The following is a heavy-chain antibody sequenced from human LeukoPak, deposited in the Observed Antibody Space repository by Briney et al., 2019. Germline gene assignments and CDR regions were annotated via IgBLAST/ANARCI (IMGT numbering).Heavy chain of an antibody. J-gene: IGHJ4*02. V-gene: IGHV1-69*04. D-gene: IGHD2-15*01. CDR3: ARGRVAATPGYFDY. CDR1: GGTFSSYA. Sequence: ASVKVSCKASGGTFSSYAISWVRQAPGQGLEWMGRIIPILGIANYAQKFQGRVTITADKSTSTAYMELSSLRSEDTAVYYCARGRVAATPGYFDYWGQGTLVTVSS. CDR2: IIPILGIA.